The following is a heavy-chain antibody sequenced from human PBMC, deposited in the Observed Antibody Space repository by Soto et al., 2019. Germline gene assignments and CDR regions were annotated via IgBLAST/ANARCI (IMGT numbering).Heavy chain of an antibody. Sequence: QVQLVQSGAEVKKPGSSVKVSCKASGGTFSSYTISWVRQAPGQGLEWMGRIIPILGIANYAQKFQGRVTITADNSTSTADMELSSLRSEDTAVYYCAREIIVVDPAPSHWFDPWGQGTLVTVAS. CDR1: GGTFSSYT. J-gene: IGHJ5*02. CDR3: AREIIVVDPAPSHWFDP. D-gene: IGHD2-2*01. CDR2: IIPILGIA. V-gene: IGHV1-69*08.